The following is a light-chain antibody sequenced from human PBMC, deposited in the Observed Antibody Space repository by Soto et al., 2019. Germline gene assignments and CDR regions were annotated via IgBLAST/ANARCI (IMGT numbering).Light chain of an antibody. CDR1: QSIRSW. Sequence: DIQMTQSPYTLSASVGDRVTITCRASQSIRSWLAWYQQKPGKDPKLLIYDASSLESGVPSRFSGSGSGTEFTLTISSLQPDDFATYYCQQYNSYWTFGQGTKVEIK. J-gene: IGKJ1*01. V-gene: IGKV1-5*01. CDR3: QQYNSYWT. CDR2: DAS.